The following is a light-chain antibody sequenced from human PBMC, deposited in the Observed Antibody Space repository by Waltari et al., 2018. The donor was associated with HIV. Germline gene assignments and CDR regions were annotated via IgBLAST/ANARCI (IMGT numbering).Light chain of an antibody. V-gene: IGKV2-28*01. J-gene: IGKJ2*01. CDR1: QSLLHRNGYNY. Sequence: DLVMTQSPLSLPVAPGEPASISCRSSQSLLHRNGYNYLDWYLQKPGQSPQLLIYLGSNRASGVPDRFSGSGSGTDFTLKISRVEAEDVGVYYCMQALQTPQYTFGQGTKLEIK. CDR2: LGS. CDR3: MQALQTPQYT.